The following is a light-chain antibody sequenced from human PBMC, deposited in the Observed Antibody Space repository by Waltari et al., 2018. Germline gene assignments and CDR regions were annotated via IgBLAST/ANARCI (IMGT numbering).Light chain of an antibody. J-gene: IGLJ2*01. CDR2: DVS. Sequence: QSALTQPASVSGSPGQSITIACTGTSSAVGGYNYVSWDQQHPGKAPKLMIYDVSKRPSGVSNRFSGAKSGNTASLTISGLQAEDEADYYCSSYTSSSTFDVVFGGGTKLTVL. CDR1: SSAVGGYNY. CDR3: SSYTSSSTFDVV. V-gene: IGLV2-14*01.